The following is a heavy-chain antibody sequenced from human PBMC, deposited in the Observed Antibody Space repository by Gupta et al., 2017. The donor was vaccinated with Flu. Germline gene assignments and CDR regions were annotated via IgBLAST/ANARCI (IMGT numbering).Heavy chain of an antibody. Sequence: EVRLVESGGGLLKPGGSLRLSCAASRFGFTDAWVSWVRQAPGKGLEWLGRIKGKSRGGTIKYGAVEKGRFTISRDDAKNTLSLQMTSLKTEDTAVYYCAINYRPEDFMDVWGRGITVTVSS. CDR3: AINYRPEDFMDV. V-gene: IGHV3-15*01. J-gene: IGHJ6*03. D-gene: IGHD1-1*01. CDR1: RFGFTDAW. CDR2: IKGKSRGGTI.